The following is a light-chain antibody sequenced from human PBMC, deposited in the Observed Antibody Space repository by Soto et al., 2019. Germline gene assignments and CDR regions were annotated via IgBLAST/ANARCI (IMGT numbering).Light chain of an antibody. Sequence: EIVLTQSPGALSLSPGDRATLSCRASQTAIRNYLAWHQQKPGQTPRLLVYGASSRATGIPDRFSGSGSGTDFTLTISRLEPEDFAVYYCQQYGGSPITFGQGTRLEIK. V-gene: IGKV3-20*01. CDR1: QTAIRNY. CDR2: GAS. J-gene: IGKJ5*01. CDR3: QQYGGSPIT.